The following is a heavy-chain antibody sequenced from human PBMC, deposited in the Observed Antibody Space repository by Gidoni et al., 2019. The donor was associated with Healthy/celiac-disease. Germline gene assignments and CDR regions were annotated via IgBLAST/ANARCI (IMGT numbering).Heavy chain of an antibody. D-gene: IGHD3-10*01. Sequence: QVTLKESGPVLVTPTETLTLTCTVSGFSLSNARMGVSWIRQPPGKALEWLAHIFSNDEKSYSTSLKSRLTISKDTSKSQVVLTMTNMDPVDTATYYCARTVVTMVRGVLYFDYWGQGTLVTVSS. CDR3: ARTVVTMVRGVLYFDY. V-gene: IGHV2-26*01. J-gene: IGHJ4*02. CDR1: GFSLSNARMG. CDR2: IFSNDEK.